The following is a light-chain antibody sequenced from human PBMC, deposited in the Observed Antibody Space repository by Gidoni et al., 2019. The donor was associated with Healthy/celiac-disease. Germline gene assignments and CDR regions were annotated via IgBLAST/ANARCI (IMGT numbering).Light chain of an antibody. CDR3: QQYDNLRLT. V-gene: IGKV1-33*01. CDR2: DAS. Sequence: DIQMTQSPSSLSASVGDRVTITCQASQDISNYLNWYQQKPGKAPMLLIYDASNLETGVPSRFSGSGSGTDFTFTISSLQPEDIATYYRQQYDNLRLTFGGGTKVEIK. J-gene: IGKJ4*01. CDR1: QDISNY.